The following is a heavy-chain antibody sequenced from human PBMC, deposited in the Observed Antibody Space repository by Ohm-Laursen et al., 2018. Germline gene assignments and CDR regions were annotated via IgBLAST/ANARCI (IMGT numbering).Heavy chain of an antibody. D-gene: IGHD5-24*01. J-gene: IGHJ6*02. CDR1: GFTLSNAW. Sequence: SLRLSCAASGFTLSNAWMSWVRQAPGKGLEWVANINEFGSETYYVDSVEGRLTISRDNAKNSLYLQMDSLRAEDTAVYYCARGRLASTKNPGMDVWGQGTTVTVSS. CDR2: INEFGSET. CDR3: ARGRLASTKNPGMDV. V-gene: IGHV3-7*01.